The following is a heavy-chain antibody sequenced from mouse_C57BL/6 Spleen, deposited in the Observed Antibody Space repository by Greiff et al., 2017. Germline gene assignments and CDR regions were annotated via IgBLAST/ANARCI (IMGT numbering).Heavy chain of an antibody. D-gene: IGHD2-5*01. CDR2: NDPSDSYT. CDR3: AKRSNYVPFDY. CDR1: GYTFTSYW. Sequence: QVQLQQPGAELVMPGASVKLSCKASGYTFTSYWMHGVQLRPGQGLEWIGENDPSDSYTNYNKKFKGKSTLTVYKSSSTAYMQLSTLTSEDSAVYYCAKRSNYVPFDYWGQGTTLTVSS. J-gene: IGHJ2*01. V-gene: IGHV1-69*01.